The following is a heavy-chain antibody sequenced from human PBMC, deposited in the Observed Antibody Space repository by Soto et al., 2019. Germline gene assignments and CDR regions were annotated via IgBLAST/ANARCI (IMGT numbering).Heavy chain of an antibody. J-gene: IGHJ4*02. Sequence: GGSLRLSCAASGFTFSSYAMHWVGQAPGKGLEWVAVISYDGSNKYYADSVKGRFTISRDNSKNTLYLQMNSLRAEDTAVYYCAREFKRSGWRFLPRVYFDYWGQGTLVTVSS. CDR2: ISYDGSNK. CDR3: AREFKRSGWRFLPRVYFDY. V-gene: IGHV3-30-3*01. D-gene: IGHD6-19*01. CDR1: GFTFSSYA.